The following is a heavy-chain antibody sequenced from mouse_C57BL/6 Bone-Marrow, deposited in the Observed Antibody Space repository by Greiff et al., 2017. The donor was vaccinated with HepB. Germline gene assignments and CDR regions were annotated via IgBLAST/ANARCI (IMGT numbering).Heavy chain of an antibody. J-gene: IGHJ3*01. Sequence: EVKLQESGEGLVKPGGSLKLSCAASGFTFSSYAMSWVRQTPEKRLEWVAYISSGGDYIYYADTVKGRFTISRDNARNTLYLQMSSLKSEDTAMYYCTRGGTRGFAYWGQGTLVTVSA. D-gene: IGHD3-3*01. CDR1: GFTFSSYA. V-gene: IGHV5-9-1*02. CDR3: TRGGTRGFAY. CDR2: ISSGGDYI.